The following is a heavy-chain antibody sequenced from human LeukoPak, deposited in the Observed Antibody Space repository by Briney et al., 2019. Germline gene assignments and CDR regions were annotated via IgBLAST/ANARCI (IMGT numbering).Heavy chain of an antibody. D-gene: IGHD3-10*01. CDR1: GGSISSNY. V-gene: IGHV4-59*12. Sequence: SETLSLTCTVSGGSISSNYWSWIRQPPGKGLEWIGYIYYSGSTNYNPSLKSRVTMSVDTSKSQFSLKLSSVTAADTAVYYCARASGTFTMVRGVTRLDYWGQGTLVTVSS. CDR2: IYYSGST. CDR3: ARASGTFTMVRGVTRLDY. J-gene: IGHJ4*02.